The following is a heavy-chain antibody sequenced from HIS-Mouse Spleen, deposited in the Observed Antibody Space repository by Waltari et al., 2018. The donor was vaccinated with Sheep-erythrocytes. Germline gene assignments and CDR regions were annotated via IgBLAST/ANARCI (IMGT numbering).Heavy chain of an antibody. Sequence: QVQLVQSGAEVKKPGASVKVSCKASGYTFTGYYMHWVRQAPGQGLEWMGWINPNSGGTNYAQKFQGRVTMTRDMSISTAYMELSRLRSDDTAVYYCARVSTYCSSTSCYHLYYYYGMDVWGQGTTVTVSS. V-gene: IGHV1-2*02. D-gene: IGHD2-2*01. CDR3: ARVSTYCSSTSCYHLYYYYGMDV. CDR2: INPNSGGT. J-gene: IGHJ6*02. CDR1: GYTFTGYY.